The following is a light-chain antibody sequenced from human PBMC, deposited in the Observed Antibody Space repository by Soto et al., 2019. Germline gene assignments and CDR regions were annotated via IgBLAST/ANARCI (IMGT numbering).Light chain of an antibody. CDR3: QVWDSGSDHYV. J-gene: IGLJ1*01. V-gene: IGLV3-21*02. CDR2: DDS. CDR1: NIGSKS. Sequence: SYELTQPPSVSVAPGQTARITCGGINIGSKSVHWNQQKPGQAPVLVVYDDSDRPSGIPERFSGSNSWNTATLTISRVEAWDEANYYCQVWDSGSDHYVYGPGT.